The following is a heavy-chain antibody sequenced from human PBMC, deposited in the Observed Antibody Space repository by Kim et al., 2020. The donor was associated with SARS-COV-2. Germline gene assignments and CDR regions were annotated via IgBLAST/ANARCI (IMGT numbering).Heavy chain of an antibody. CDR1: GGSISSSSYY. CDR2: IYYSGST. CDR3: ARHVCSGGRCDWFDP. J-gene: IGHJ5*02. D-gene: IGHD2-15*01. V-gene: IGHV4-39*01. Sequence: SETLSLTCTVSGGSISSSSYYWGWIRQPPGKGLEWIGSIYYSGSTYYNPSLKSRVTISVDTSKNQFSLKLSSVTAADTAVYYCARHVCSGGRCDWFDPWGQGTLVTVSS.